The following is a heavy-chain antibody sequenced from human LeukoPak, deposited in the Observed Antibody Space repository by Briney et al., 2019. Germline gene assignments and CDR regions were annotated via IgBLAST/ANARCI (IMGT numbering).Heavy chain of an antibody. Sequence: ASVKVSCKASGYTFTGDYMHWVRQAPGQGLEWMGWINPNSGGTNYAQKFQGRVTMTRDTSISTAYMELSRLRSDDTAVYYCARIGYYGSAPDYWGQGTLVTVSS. CDR1: GYTFTGDY. CDR3: ARIGYYGSAPDY. J-gene: IGHJ4*02. CDR2: INPNSGGT. V-gene: IGHV1-2*02. D-gene: IGHD3-10*01.